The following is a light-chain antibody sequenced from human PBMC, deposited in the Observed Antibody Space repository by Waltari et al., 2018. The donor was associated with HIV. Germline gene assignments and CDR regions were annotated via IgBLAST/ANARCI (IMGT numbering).Light chain of an antibody. CDR1: QSVSSSH. V-gene: IGKV3D-20*01. CDR2: DAS. J-gene: IGKJ5*01. Sequence: EIVLTQSPATLSLSPGERATLSCGASQSVSSSHFAWYPEKPVLAPRLLIYDASTRANSIPDRFSGSGSETDFTLTISRLEPEDFAVYYCQQYGSLPPITFGQGKRLDI. CDR3: QQYGSLPPIT.